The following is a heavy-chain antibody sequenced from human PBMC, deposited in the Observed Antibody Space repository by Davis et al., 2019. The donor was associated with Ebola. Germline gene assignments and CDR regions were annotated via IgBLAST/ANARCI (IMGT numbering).Heavy chain of an antibody. Sequence: AASVKVSCKASGYTFTSYGISWVRQAPGQGLEGMGWISAYNGPTTYAQNLQGRLTMTTATSTATAYMELRGLTSDDTAVYYCARDRAYCTHGACFTRYHDYGLDVWGKGTTVTVSS. CDR2: ISAYNGPT. V-gene: IGHV1-18*01. J-gene: IGHJ6*04. CDR1: GYTFTSYG. CDR3: ARDRAYCTHGACFTRYHDYGLDV. D-gene: IGHD2-8*01.